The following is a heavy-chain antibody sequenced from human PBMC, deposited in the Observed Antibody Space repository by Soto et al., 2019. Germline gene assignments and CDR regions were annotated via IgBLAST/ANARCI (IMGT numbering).Heavy chain of an antibody. J-gene: IGHJ6*02. V-gene: IGHV3-30*18. CDR2: ISYDGSNK. Sequence: GGSLRLSCTASGFIFIRYGMHWVRQAPGKGLEWVAIISYDGSNKYYGDSVKGRFTISRDNSKNTLFLQMNGLRADDTAVYYCLKDLSNPPPAYGMDVWGQGTTVTFSS. CDR3: LKDLSNPPPAYGMDV. CDR1: GFIFIRYG.